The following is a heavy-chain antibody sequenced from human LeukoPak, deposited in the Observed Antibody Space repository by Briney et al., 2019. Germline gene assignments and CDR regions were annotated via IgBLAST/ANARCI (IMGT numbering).Heavy chain of an antibody. D-gene: IGHD6-19*01. CDR1: GFTFSDYA. V-gene: IGHV3-23*01. Sequence: GGSLRLSCAASGFTFSDYAMSWVRQAPGKGLEWVSAISGSGVNTYYADSVKGRFTISRDNSKNTLYLQMNSLRAEDTAVYYCARDRLRRGIPVAVTSFDYWGQGTLVTVSS. CDR3: ARDRLRRGIPVAVTSFDY. J-gene: IGHJ4*02. CDR2: ISGSGVNT.